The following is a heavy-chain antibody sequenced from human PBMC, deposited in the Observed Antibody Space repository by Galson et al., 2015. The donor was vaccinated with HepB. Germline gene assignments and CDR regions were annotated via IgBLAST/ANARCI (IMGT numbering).Heavy chain of an antibody. V-gene: IGHV1-18*01. CDR2: INTYNRDT. D-gene: IGHD6-19*01. J-gene: IGHJ6*02. Sequence: SVKVSCKASGYTFSSYSITWVRQAPGQGLEWMGWINTYNRDTKYSQKFQGQVTISADKSISTAYLQWGSLKASDTAMYYCARALGGDSSGGDVWGQGTTVTVSS. CDR3: ARALGGDSSGGDV. CDR1: GYTFSSYS.